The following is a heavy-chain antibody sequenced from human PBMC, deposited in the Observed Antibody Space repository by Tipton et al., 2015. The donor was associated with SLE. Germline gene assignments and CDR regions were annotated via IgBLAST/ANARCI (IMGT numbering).Heavy chain of an antibody. J-gene: IGHJ4*02. CDR1: GGSISSSSYY. V-gene: IGHV4-39*07. CDR3: ARLRVISSYFDY. Sequence: LRLSCTVSGGSISSSSYYWGWIRQPPGKGLEWIGSIYYSGSTYYNPSLKSRVTISVDTSKNQFSLKLSSVTAADTAVYYCARLRVISSYFDYWGQGTLVTVSS. CDR2: IYYSGST. D-gene: IGHD2-21*01.